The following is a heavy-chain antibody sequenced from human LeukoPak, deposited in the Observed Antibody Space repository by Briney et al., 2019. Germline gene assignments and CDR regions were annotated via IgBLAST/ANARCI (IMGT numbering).Heavy chain of an antibody. CDR3: ALQDSSGPA. V-gene: IGHV1-69*13. Sequence: GASVTVSCTASGGTFSSYAIGWVRQAPGQGLEWMGGIIPIFGTANYAQKFQGRVTITADESTSTAYMELSSLRSEDTAVYYCALQDSSGPAWGQGTLVTVSS. CDR2: IIPIFGTA. D-gene: IGHD3-22*01. CDR1: GGTFSSYA. J-gene: IGHJ4*02.